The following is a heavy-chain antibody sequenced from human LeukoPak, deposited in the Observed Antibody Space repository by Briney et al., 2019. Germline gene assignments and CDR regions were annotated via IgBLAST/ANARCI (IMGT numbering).Heavy chain of an antibody. Sequence: KSSETLSLTCTVSGDSISNSRHHWSWIRQPAGKGLEWIGRIYPSGNTNYNPSLKSRVTISLDTSKNQFSLILRSVTATDTAMYYCARDGVVTMELDYWGQGTLVTVSS. V-gene: IGHV4-61*02. CDR3: ARDGVVTMELDY. D-gene: IGHD4/OR15-4a*01. CDR2: IYPSGNT. CDR1: GDSISNSRHH. J-gene: IGHJ4*02.